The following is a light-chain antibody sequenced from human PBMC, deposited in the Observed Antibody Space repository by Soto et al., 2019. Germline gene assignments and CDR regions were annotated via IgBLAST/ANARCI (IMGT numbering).Light chain of an antibody. CDR2: GNS. CDR3: QSYDSSLSGSV. J-gene: IGLJ2*01. V-gene: IGLV1-40*01. Sequence: QCVLTQPPSVSGAPGQRVTISCTGSSFYIGAGYDVHWYQQLPGTAPKLLIYGNSNRPSGVPDRFSGSKSGASASLAITGLQAEDEADYYCQSYDSSLSGSVFGGGTKLTDL. CDR1: SFYIGAGYD.